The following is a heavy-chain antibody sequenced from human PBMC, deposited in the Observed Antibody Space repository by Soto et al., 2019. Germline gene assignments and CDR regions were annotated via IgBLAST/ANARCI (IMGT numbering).Heavy chain of an antibody. J-gene: IGHJ5*02. Sequence: PSETLSLTCAVYGGSFSGYYWSWIRQPPGKGLEWIGEINHSGSTNYNPSLKSRVTISVDTSKNQFSLKLSSVTAADTAGYYCARAPPGSGGACSAPGGQGTSAPASP. CDR1: GGSFSGYY. CDR2: INHSGST. CDR3: ARAPPGSGGACSAP. V-gene: IGHV4-34*01. D-gene: IGHD1-26*01.